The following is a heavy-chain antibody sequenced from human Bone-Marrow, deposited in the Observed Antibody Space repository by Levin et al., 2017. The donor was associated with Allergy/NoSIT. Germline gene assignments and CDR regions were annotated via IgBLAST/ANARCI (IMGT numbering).Heavy chain of an antibody. CDR1: GFTFRSYE. CDR2: IGTSGGPI. CDR3: ARVTNFGAGY. Sequence: SCAASGFTFRSYEMNWVRQAPGKGLEWVSYIGTSGGPIYYADSVKGRFTISRDNAKNSLYLQMNSLSAEDTAVYYCARVTNFGAGYWGQGTLVTVSS. J-gene: IGHJ4*02. V-gene: IGHV3-48*03. D-gene: IGHD3-3*01.